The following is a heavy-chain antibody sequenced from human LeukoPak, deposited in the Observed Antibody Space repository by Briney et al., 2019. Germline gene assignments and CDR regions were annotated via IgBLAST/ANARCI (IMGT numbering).Heavy chain of an antibody. J-gene: IGHJ6*02. CDR2: ISSSSSYI. CDR3: ARSTVVTTYYYYGMDV. D-gene: IGHD4-23*01. V-gene: IGHV3-21*01. CDR1: GFTFSSYS. Sequence: PGGSLRLSCAASGFTFSSYSMNWVRQAPGKGLEWASSISSSSSYIYYADSVKGRFTISRDNAKNSLYLQMNSLRAEDTAVYYCARSTVVTTYYYYGMDVWGQGTTVTVSS.